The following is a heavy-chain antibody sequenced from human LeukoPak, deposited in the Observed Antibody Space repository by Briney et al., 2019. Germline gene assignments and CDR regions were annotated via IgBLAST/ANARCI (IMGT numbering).Heavy chain of an antibody. Sequence: GASVKVSCKASGYTFTSYGVSWVRQAPGQGLEWMGRISAYNGDTSYAQKFQGRVTMTTDTSTSTAYMDLRSLRSDDTAMHYCARSAGGSRRFDPWGQGTLVTVSS. CDR2: ISAYNGDT. V-gene: IGHV1-18*01. CDR3: ARSAGGSRRFDP. D-gene: IGHD1-26*01. J-gene: IGHJ5*02. CDR1: GYTFTSYG.